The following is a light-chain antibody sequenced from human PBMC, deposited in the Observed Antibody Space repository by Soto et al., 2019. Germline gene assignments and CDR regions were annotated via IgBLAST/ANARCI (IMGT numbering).Light chain of an antibody. CDR2: GAS. CDR3: QQYGSSPVS. CDR1: QSVSSSY. J-gene: IGKJ2*01. Sequence: ESGLTQSPGTLSLSPGERATLSCRASQSVSSSYLAWYQQKPGQAPRLLIYGASSRATGIPDRFSGSGSGTDFTLTISRPEPEDFAVYYCQQYGSSPVSFGHGTKLEIK. V-gene: IGKV3-20*01.